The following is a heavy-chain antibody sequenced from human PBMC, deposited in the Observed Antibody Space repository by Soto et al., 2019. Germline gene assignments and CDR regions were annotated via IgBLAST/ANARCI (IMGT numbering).Heavy chain of an antibody. V-gene: IGHV4-59*01. Sequence: SETLAISCSLSRGSISSYCWSWVRQPPGKGLDWIGFIHRTGSTKYNPSLESRVTISVDTSQNQLSLRLSSVTAADTAVYYCARESAGSGKNNWFDPWGQGIMVTVSS. CDR1: RGSISSYC. J-gene: IGHJ5*02. CDR3: ARESAGSGKNNWFDP. CDR2: IHRTGST. D-gene: IGHD3-10*01.